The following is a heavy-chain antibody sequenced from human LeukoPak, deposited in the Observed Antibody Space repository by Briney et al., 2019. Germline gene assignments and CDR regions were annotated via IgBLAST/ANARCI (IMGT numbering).Heavy chain of an antibody. Sequence: QPGGSLRLSCAASGFTFTNYWMSWVRQAPGKGLEWVANIKQDGSEKFYVDSVKGRFTISRDNAKNSVYLQMNSLRAEDTAVYYCARATPQPYYYGSGSSPFDYWGQGTLVTVSS. CDR2: IKQDGSEK. CDR1: GFTFTNYW. J-gene: IGHJ4*02. CDR3: ARATPQPYYYGSGSSPFDY. D-gene: IGHD3-10*01. V-gene: IGHV3-7*01.